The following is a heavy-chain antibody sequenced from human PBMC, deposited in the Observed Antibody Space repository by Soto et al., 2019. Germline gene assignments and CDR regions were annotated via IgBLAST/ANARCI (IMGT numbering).Heavy chain of an antibody. V-gene: IGHV3-53*01. CDR2: LSGGGTT. CDR3: ARDLNY. Sequence: EVQLVESGGGLIQPGGSLRLSCAASGFSVSSNYMSRVRQAPGKGLEWVSVLSGGGTTSYADSVKGRFTISRDNTNNTLYLQMNSLRAEDTAVYYCARDLNYWGQGTLVTVSS. J-gene: IGHJ4*02. CDR1: GFSVSSNY.